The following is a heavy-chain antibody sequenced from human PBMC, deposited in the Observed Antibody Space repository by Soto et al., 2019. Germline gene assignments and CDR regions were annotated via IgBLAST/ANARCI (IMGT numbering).Heavy chain of an antibody. V-gene: IGHV4-34*01. D-gene: IGHD6-13*01. CDR2: INHSGST. CDR1: GGCLSGYY. CDR3: ARDWAAAGPFDY. J-gene: IGHJ4*02. Sequence: PSESLSLTCAVYGGCLSGYYWSWIRQPPGKGLEWIGEINHSGSTNYNPSLKSRVTISVDKSKNQFSLKLSSVTAADTAVYYCARDWAAAGPFDYWGQGTLVTVSS.